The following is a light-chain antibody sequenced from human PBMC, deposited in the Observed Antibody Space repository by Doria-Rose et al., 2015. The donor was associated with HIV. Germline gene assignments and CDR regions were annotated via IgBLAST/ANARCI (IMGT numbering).Light chain of an antibody. CDR1: SSNIGAGFD. Sequence: QPGLTQPPSVSGAPGQRVAIFCTGSSSNIGAGFDVNWYQQVPGTAPKLLIHGNTNRPSGVPDRFSGSKSCTSASQAISGLRAEDEADYYCQSYDSRLSVYVFGTGTKATVL. CDR3: QSYDSRLSVYV. J-gene: IGLJ1*01. CDR2: GNT. V-gene: IGLV1-40*01.